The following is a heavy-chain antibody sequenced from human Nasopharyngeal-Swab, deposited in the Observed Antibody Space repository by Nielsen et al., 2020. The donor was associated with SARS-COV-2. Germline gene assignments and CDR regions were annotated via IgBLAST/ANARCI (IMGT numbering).Heavy chain of an antibody. D-gene: IGHD2-2*01. J-gene: IGHJ6*02. CDR2: IIPMFGTA. V-gene: IGHV1-69*05. CDR1: GGTFSSYA. Sequence: SVKVSCKASGGTFSSYAISWVRQAPGQGLEWMGGIIPMFGTANYAQKFQGRVTMTRDTSTSTVYMELSSLRSEDTAVYYCARNIVVVPAAVLYYYYGMDVWGQGTTVTVSS. CDR3: ARNIVVVPAAVLYYYYGMDV.